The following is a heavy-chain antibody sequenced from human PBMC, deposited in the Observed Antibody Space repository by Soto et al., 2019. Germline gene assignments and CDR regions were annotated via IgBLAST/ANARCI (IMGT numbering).Heavy chain of an antibody. CDR2: IYWDDDQ. V-gene: IGHV2-5*02. Sequence: QITLKESGPTLVKPTQTLTLTCTFSGFSFSINGVAVGWIRQPPGQALEWLALIYWDDDQRYNPSLKNRLTITKDTSRNQVVITITNMDPVDTATYYCAHKRDVSRGFKSWGQGTLVTVSS. CDR3: AHKRDVSRGFKS. CDR1: GFSFSINGVA. J-gene: IGHJ5*01.